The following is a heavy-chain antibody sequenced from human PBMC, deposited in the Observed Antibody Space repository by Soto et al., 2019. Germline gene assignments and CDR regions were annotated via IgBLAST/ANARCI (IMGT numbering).Heavy chain of an antibody. CDR3: AKRSSSSTFDY. J-gene: IGHJ4*02. V-gene: IGHV3-23*01. D-gene: IGHD6-6*01. CDR1: GFTFSSYA. Sequence: EVQLLESGGGLVQPGESLRLSCAASGFTFSSYAMSWVRQAPGKGLEWVSVISGSDDSTYYADSVKGRFTISRDNSKNTLYLQMNGLRAEDTAVYYCAKRSSSSTFDYWCQETLFTVSS. CDR2: ISGSDDST.